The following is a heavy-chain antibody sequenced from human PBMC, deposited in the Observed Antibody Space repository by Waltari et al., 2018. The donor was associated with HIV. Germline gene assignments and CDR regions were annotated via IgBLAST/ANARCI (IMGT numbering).Heavy chain of an antibody. D-gene: IGHD5-18*01. CDR3: ARDDDTAMAHYYYGMDV. J-gene: IGHJ6*02. V-gene: IGHV1-69*04. CDR2: IIPILGKA. CDR1: GGTFSSYA. Sequence: QVQLVQSGAEVKKPGSSVKVSCKASGGTFSSYAISWVRQAPGQGLEWRGRIIPILGKANYAQKFQGRVTITADKSTSTAYMELSSLRSEDTAVYYCARDDDTAMAHYYYGMDVWGQGTTVTVSS.